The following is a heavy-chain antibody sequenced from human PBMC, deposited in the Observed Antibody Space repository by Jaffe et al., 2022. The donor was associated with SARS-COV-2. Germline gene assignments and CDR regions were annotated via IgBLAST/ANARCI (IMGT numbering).Heavy chain of an antibody. V-gene: IGHV3-9*01. CDR2: ISWNSGSI. CDR1: GFTFDDYA. Sequence: EVQLVESGGGLVQPGRSLRLSCAASGFTFDDYAMHWVRQAPGKGLEWVSGISWNSGSIGYADSVKGRFTISRDNAKNSLYLQMNSLRAEDTALYYCAKSGYYDYYYYMDVWGKGTTVTVSS. D-gene: IGHD3-22*01. J-gene: IGHJ6*03. CDR3: AKSGYYDYYYYMDV.